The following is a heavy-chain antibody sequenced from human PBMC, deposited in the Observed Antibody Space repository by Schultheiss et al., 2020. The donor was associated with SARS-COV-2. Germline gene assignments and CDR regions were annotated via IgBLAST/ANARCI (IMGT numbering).Heavy chain of an antibody. CDR1: GFTFSSYA. CDR2: IGTAGDT. Sequence: GGSLRLSCAASGFTFSSYAFHWVRQATGKGLEWVSAIGTAGDTYYPGSVKGRFTISRENAKNSLYLQMNSLRAGDTAVYYCATSLYSSSLRGVNWYFDLWGRGTLVTVSS. CDR3: ATSLYSSSLRGVNWYFDL. J-gene: IGHJ2*01. V-gene: IGHV3-13*01. D-gene: IGHD6-13*01.